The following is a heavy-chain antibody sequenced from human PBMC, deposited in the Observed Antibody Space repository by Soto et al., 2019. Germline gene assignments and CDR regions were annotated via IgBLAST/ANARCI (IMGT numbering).Heavy chain of an antibody. J-gene: IGHJ4*02. Sequence: GGSLRLSCAASGFTFSSYWMSWVRQAPGKGLEWVANIKQDGSEKYYVDSVKGRFTISRDNAKNSLYLQMNSLRAEDTAVYYCARDNELLWFGEFGNYDYWGQGTLVTVSS. D-gene: IGHD3-10*01. CDR3: ARDNELLWFGEFGNYDY. V-gene: IGHV3-7*01. CDR2: IKQDGSEK. CDR1: GFTFSSYW.